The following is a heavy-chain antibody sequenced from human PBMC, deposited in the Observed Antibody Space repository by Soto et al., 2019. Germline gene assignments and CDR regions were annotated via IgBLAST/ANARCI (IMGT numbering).Heavy chain of an antibody. V-gene: IGHV4-34*01. CDR3: ARVYPQLYYYYYYGTDV. CDR1: GGSFSGYY. J-gene: IGHJ6*02. Sequence: SETLSLTCAVYGGSFSGYYWSWIRQPPGKGLEWIGEINHSGSTNYNPSLKSRVTISVDTSKNQFSLKLSSVTAADTAVYYCARVYPQLYYYYYYGTDVWGQGTTVTVSS. CDR2: INHSGST. D-gene: IGHD1-1*01.